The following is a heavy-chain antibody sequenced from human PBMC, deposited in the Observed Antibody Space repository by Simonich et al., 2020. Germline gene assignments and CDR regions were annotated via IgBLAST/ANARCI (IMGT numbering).Heavy chain of an antibody. CDR1: GGTFSSYA. CDR3: ARTNTMRELDTMVRGVDYFDY. CDR2: IIPSPGIA. D-gene: IGHD3-10*01. J-gene: IGHJ4*02. Sequence: QVQLVQSGAEVKKPGSSVKVSCKASGGTFSSYAISWVRQAPGQGLEWIGVIIPSPGIANYAQNFQGRVTITADKSTSTAYMELSSLRSEDTAVYYCARTNTMRELDTMVRGVDYFDYWGQGTLVTVSS. V-gene: IGHV1-69*09.